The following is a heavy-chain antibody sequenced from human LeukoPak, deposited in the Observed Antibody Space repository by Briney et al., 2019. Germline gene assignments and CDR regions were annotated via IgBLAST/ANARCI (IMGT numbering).Heavy chain of an antibody. J-gene: IGHJ4*02. CDR3: ARTPPPTHGEFDY. Sequence: PSETLSLTCTVSGRSISSGSYYWSWIRQPAGKGLEWIARIYTSGSTNYNPTLKSRVTISVDTSRNQFSLKLSSVTAADTAVYYCARTPPPTHGEFDYWGQGTLVTVSS. V-gene: IGHV4-61*02. D-gene: IGHD3-10*01. CDR2: IYTSGST. CDR1: GRSISSGSYY.